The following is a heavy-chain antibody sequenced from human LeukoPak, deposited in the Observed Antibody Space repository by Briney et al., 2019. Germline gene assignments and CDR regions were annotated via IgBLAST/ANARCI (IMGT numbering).Heavy chain of an antibody. CDR3: ARVGCSSTSCYPGAFDI. Sequence: SETLSLTCAVYGGSFSGYYWSWIRQPPGKGLEWIGEINHSGSTTYNPSLKSRVTISVDTSKNQFSLKLSSVTAADTAVYYCARVGCSSTSCYPGAFDIWGQGTMVTVSS. CDR1: GGSFSGYY. J-gene: IGHJ3*02. CDR2: INHSGST. V-gene: IGHV4-34*01. D-gene: IGHD2-2*01.